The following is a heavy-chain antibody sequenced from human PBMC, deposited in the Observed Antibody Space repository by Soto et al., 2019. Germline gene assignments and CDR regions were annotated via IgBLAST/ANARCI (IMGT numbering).Heavy chain of an antibody. CDR2: ISGSGGST. CDR1: GFTFSSYA. J-gene: IGHJ4*02. CDR3: AKGSGYDFSRAYYFDY. V-gene: IGHV3-23*01. D-gene: IGHD5-12*01. Sequence: PGGSLRLSCAASGFTFSSYAMSWVRQAPGKGLEWVSAISGSGGSTYYADSVKGRFTISRDNSKNTLYLQMNSLRAEDTAVYYCAKGSGYDFSRAYYFDYWGQGTLVTVSS.